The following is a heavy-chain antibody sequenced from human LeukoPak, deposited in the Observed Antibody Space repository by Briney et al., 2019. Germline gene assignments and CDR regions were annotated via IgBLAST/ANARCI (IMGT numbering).Heavy chain of an antibody. J-gene: IGHJ4*02. CDR1: GYTFTGCY. Sequence: ASVKVSCKASGYTFTGCYMHWVRQAPGQGLEWMGWINPNSGGTNYAQKFQGRVTMTRDTSISTAYMELSRLRSDDTAVYYWARDEGIVGATDWGQGTLVTVSS. CDR2: INPNSGGT. D-gene: IGHD1-26*01. CDR3: ARDEGIVGATD. V-gene: IGHV1-2*02.